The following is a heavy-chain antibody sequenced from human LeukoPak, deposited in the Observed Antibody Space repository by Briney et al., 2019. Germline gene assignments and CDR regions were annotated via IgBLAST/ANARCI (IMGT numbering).Heavy chain of an antibody. CDR2: INSDGSST. D-gene: IGHD3-22*01. CDR1: GFTFSSYW. Sequence: GGSLRLSCAASGFTFSSYWMHWVRQAPGKGLVWVSRINSDGSSTSYADSVKGRFTISRDNAKNTLYLQMNSLRAEDTAVYYCARDLSRRYYYDSSGYYQDDYWGQGTLVTVSS. V-gene: IGHV3-74*01. CDR3: ARDLSRRYYYDSSGYYQDDY. J-gene: IGHJ4*02.